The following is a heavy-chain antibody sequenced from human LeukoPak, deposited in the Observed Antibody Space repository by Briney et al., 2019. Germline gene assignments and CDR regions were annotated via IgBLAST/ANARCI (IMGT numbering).Heavy chain of an antibody. Sequence: GGSLRLSCAASGFTFSSYSMNWVRQAPGKGLEWVSSISSSSSYIYYADSVKGRFTISRDNAKNSPYLQMNSLRAEDTAVYYCARWSDELLFDPWGQGTLVTVSS. CDR1: GFTFSSYS. CDR2: ISSSSSYI. J-gene: IGHJ5*02. CDR3: ARWSDELLFDP. D-gene: IGHD1-26*01. V-gene: IGHV3-21*01.